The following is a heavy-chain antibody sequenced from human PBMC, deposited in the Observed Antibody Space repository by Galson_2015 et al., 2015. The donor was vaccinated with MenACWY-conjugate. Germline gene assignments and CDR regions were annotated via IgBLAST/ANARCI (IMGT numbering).Heavy chain of an antibody. CDR1: GFTFSTYS. D-gene: IGHD1-26*01. Sequence: SLRLSCAASGFTFSTYSMNWVRQAPGKGLEWVSSISSSSIYIYYTDSVKGRFTISRDNAKNSLYLQMNGLRVEDTAVYYCTRRTGGSYDYWGQGTLVTVSS. CDR3: TRRTGGSYDY. V-gene: IGHV3-21*01. J-gene: IGHJ4*02. CDR2: ISSSSIYI.